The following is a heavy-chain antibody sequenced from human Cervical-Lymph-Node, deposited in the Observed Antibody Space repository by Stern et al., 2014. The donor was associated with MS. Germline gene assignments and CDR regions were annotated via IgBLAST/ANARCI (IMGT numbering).Heavy chain of an antibody. CDR2: ISYDGINT. CDR1: GFTFSNYA. CDR3: AGGYCRSSSCYYGLDV. D-gene: IGHD2-2*01. V-gene: IGHV3-30-3*01. J-gene: IGHJ6*02. Sequence: VQLVESGGGVVQPGRSLRLSCAASGFTFSNYAMNWVRQAPGKGLEWVTLISYDGINTYYADSVKGRFTISRDNSKNTLYLQMNSLRAEDSAVYYCAGGYCRSSSCYYGLDVWGQGTTVTVSS.